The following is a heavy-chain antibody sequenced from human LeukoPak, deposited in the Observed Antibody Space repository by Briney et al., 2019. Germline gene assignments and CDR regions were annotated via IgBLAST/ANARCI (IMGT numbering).Heavy chain of an antibody. V-gene: IGHV3-23*01. CDR3: AKDEGAPDY. J-gene: IGHJ4*02. Sequence: GGSLRLSCAASGFTFSSSAMSWVRQAPGKGLEWVSAISNNGGYTYYADSVQGRFTISRDNSKSTLCLQMNSLRAEDTAVYYCAKDEGAPDYWGQGTLVTVSS. CDR1: GFTFSSSA. D-gene: IGHD1-26*01. CDR2: ISNNGGYT.